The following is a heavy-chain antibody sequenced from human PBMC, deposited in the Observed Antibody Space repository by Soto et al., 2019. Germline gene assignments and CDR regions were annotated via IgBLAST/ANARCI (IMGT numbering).Heavy chain of an antibody. CDR2: ISAYNCNT. CDR3: TVGAPTRAFDL. V-gene: IGHV1-18*01. J-gene: IGHJ3*01. Sequence: QFQLVQSGAEVKKPVASVKVSCNASGYTFTSYGISWVRQAPGQGLEWMGWISAYNCNTNYAQKLQGRFTMTTDTSTSTAYMELRSLRSDDTAVNYCTVGAPTRAFDLWGQETMVTVSS. D-gene: IGHD1-26*01. CDR1: GYTFTSYG.